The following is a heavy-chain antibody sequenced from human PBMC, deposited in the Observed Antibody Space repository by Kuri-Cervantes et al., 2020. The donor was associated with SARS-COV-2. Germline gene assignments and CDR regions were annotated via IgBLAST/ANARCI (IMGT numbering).Heavy chain of an antibody. CDR2: IYYSGST. CDR3: ARSGYYSRGVTYYYMDV. D-gene: IGHD3-22*01. CDR1: GYSISSGYY. Sequence: ESLKISCTVSGYSISSGYYWSWIRQPPGQGLEWLGYIYYSGSTKYNPSLESRVTISLDTSRNQFSLKLSSVTAADSAVYYCARSGYYSRGVTYYYMDVWDKGTTVTVSS. J-gene: IGHJ6*03. V-gene: IGHV4-61*01.